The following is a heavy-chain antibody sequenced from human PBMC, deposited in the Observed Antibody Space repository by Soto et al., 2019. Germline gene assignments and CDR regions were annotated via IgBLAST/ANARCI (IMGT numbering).Heavy chain of an antibody. CDR2: ISYDGGNT. J-gene: IGHJ4*02. CDR1: EFIFNNYT. D-gene: IGHD6-19*01. CDR3: ARSLGSGGWYYYFDC. V-gene: IGHV3-30-3*01. Sequence: QVQLVESGGGVVQPGRSLRLSCAASEFIFNNYTMHWVRQAPGKGLEWVAVISYDGGNTYYADSVRGRFIISRDNSKNMVFLQMNSLRSEDTAVYYCARSLGSGGWYYYFDCWGQGTRVTVSS.